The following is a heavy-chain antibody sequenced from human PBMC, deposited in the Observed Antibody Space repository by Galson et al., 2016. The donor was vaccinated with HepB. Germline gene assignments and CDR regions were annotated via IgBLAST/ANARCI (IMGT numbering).Heavy chain of an antibody. Sequence: SLRLSCAASGFTFSDFYISWIRQAPGKGLEWVSYISNSGSAIYYAESVKGRFTISRDNAKKSLYLQMNSLRADDTAVYYCAREEPGHFDFWGQGTPVTVSS. CDR3: AREEPGHFDF. CDR2: ISNSGSAI. CDR1: GFTFSDFY. D-gene: IGHD1-14*01. V-gene: IGHV3-11*01. J-gene: IGHJ4*02.